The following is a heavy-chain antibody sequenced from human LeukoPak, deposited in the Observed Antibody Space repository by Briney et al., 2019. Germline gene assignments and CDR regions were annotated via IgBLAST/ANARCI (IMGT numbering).Heavy chain of an antibody. CDR2: ISVYNGNT. V-gene: IGHV1-18*01. D-gene: IGHD3-10*01. CDR1: GYPFTSYG. CDR3: ARGLRGYVSGSYLDY. Sequence: ASVKVSCKASGYPFTSYGITWVRQAPGQGLEWLGWISVYNGNTNYAQNLQGRVTMTTDTSTSTAYMDLRSLRSDDTAVYYCARGLRGYVSGSYLDYWGQGTLVTVSS. J-gene: IGHJ4*02.